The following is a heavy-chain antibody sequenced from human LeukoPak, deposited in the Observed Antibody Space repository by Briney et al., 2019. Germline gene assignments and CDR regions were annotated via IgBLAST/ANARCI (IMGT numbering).Heavy chain of an antibody. CDR1: GFTFSSYA. CDR2: ISGSGGST. J-gene: IGHJ5*02. D-gene: IGHD5-18*01. V-gene: IGHV3-23*01. Sequence: ETGGSLRLSCAASGFTFSSYAMSWVRQAPGKGLEWVSAISGSGGSTYYADSVKGRFTISRDNSKNTLYLQMNSLRAEDTAVYYCAKDWSYGYPNWFDPWGQGTLVTVSS. CDR3: AKDWSYGYPNWFDP.